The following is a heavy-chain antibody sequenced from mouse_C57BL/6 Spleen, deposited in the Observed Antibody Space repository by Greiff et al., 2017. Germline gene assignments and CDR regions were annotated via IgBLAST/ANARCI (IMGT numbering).Heavy chain of an antibody. V-gene: IGHV2-5*01. J-gene: IGHJ4*01. Sequence: VQGVESGPGLVQPSQSLSITCTVSGFSLTSYGVHWVRQSPGKGLEWLGVIWRGGSTDYNAAFMSRLSITKDNSKSQVFFKMNSLQADDTAIYYCAKGDYGSSYLYAMDYWGQGTSVTVSS. CDR1: GFSLTSYG. CDR2: IWRGGST. D-gene: IGHD1-1*01. CDR3: AKGDYGSSYLYAMDY.